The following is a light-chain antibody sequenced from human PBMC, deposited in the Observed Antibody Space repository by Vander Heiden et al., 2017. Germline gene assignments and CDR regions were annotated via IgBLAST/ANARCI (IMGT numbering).Light chain of an antibody. J-gene: IGLJ2*01. V-gene: IGLV3-25*03. CDR1: AFPKQY. CDR2: KGS. CDR3: KAANSSSTVV. Sequence: SYELTQPPSVPVSPGQTARITFSGDAFPKQYDDWYRQKPGQAPVLVIYKGSERPAEITKRFSGAGSETTVALTIGGVQAEDEDDYYCKAANSSSTVVFGGGTKLTVL.